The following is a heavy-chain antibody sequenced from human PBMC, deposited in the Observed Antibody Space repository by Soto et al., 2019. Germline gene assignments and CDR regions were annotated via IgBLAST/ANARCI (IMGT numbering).Heavy chain of an antibody. CDR1: GGSVSSGSYH. CDR3: ARKTIWFGEQEAFDI. CDR2: IYHSGST. J-gene: IGHJ3*02. V-gene: IGHV4-61*01. Sequence: SETLSLTCTVSGGSVSSGSYHWGWIRQPPGKGLEWIGYIYHSGSTNYNPSLKSRVTISVDTSKNQFSLKLSSVTAADTAVYYCARKTIWFGEQEAFDIWGQGTMVTVSS. D-gene: IGHD3-10*01.